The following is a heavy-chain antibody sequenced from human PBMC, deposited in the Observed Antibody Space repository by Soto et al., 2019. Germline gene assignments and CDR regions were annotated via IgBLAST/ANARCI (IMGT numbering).Heavy chain of an antibody. CDR3: ASREDTAMVFDY. D-gene: IGHD5-18*01. CDR1: GGTFSSYA. CDR2: IIPIFGTA. Sequence: ASVKVSCKASGGTFSSYAISWVRQAPGQGLEWMGGIIPIFGTANYAQKFQGRVTITADESTSTAYMELSSLRSEDTAVYYCASREDTAMVFDYWGQGTLVTVSS. J-gene: IGHJ4*02. V-gene: IGHV1-69*13.